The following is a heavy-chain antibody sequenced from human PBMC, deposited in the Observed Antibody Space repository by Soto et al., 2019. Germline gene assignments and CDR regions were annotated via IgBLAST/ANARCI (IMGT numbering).Heavy chain of an antibody. CDR1: AASTSRGGYF. Sequence: SETLSVTRTGSAASTSRGGYFWTWIRQSPGKGLEWIGYIYYSGSTYYNPSLESRVAISLDTSRSQFSLTLHSVTAADTAIYYCARDRHNNFFDPWGQGTLVTVS. V-gene: IGHV4-31*02. J-gene: IGHJ5*02. CDR3: ARDRHNNFFDP. D-gene: IGHD6-6*01. CDR2: IYYSGST.